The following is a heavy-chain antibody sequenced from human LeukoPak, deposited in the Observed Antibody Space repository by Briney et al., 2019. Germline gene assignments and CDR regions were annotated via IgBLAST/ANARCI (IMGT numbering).Heavy chain of an antibody. Sequence: TPSETLSLTCTVSGGSISSYYWSWIRQPPGKGLEWIGYIYYSGSTNYNPSLKSRVTISVDTSKNQFSLKLSSVTAADTAVYYCARDLRSLGSSWYGWFDPWGQGTLVTVSS. CDR1: GGSISSYY. D-gene: IGHD6-13*01. J-gene: IGHJ5*02. CDR2: IYYSGST. CDR3: ARDLRSLGSSWYGWFDP. V-gene: IGHV4-59*01.